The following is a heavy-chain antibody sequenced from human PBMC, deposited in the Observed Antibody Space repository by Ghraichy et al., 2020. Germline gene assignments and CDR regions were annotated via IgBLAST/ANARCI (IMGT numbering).Heavy chain of an antibody. CDR1: GFTFSTFG. CDR2: IQTGGTYK. Sequence: GGSLRLSCAASGFTFSTFGMHCVRQAPGKGLEWVAFIQTGGTYKYYADSVKSRFTISRNNSKNTLYLQMSSLSAEDTAVYYCAKESGIQVYADYFYYMDVSGNGTTVTDSS. D-gene: IGHD2-8*01. J-gene: IGHJ6*03. CDR3: AKESGIQVYADYFYYMDV. V-gene: IGHV3-30*02.